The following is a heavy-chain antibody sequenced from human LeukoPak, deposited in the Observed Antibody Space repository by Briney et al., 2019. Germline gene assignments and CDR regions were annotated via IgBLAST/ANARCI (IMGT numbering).Heavy chain of an antibody. J-gene: IGHJ6*03. CDR3: AKDRHYYYYYMDV. CDR2: ISGSGGST. CDR1: GFTFSTYA. Sequence: GRSLRLSCAASGFTFSTYAMHWVRQAPGKGLEWVSAISGSGGSTYYADSVKGRFTISRDNSKNTLYLQMNSLRAEDTAVYYCAKDRHYYYYYMDVWGKGTTVTVSS. V-gene: IGHV3-23*01.